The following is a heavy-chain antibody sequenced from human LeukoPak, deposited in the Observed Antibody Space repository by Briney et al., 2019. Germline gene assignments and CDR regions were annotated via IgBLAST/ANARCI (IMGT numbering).Heavy chain of an antibody. V-gene: IGHV3-7*01. J-gene: IGHJ4*02. D-gene: IGHD1-26*01. CDR3: ATTSGPGSTFDY. Sequence: GGSLRLSCAASGFTFITYWMSWVRQAPGKGLEWVAKIKQDGSEKNYVDSVKGRFTISRDNAKNSLYLQMNSLRAEDTAVYYCATTSGPGSTFDYWGQGTLVTVSS. CDR1: GFTFITYW. CDR2: IKQDGSEK.